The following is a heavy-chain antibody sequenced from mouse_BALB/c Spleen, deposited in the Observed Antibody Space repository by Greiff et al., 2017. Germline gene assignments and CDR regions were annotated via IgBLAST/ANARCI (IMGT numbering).Heavy chain of an antibody. J-gene: IGHJ4*01. CDR2: ISSGSSTI. CDR1: GFTFSSFG. CDR3: ARSAGHAMDY. V-gene: IGHV5-17*02. D-gene: IGHD3-3*01. Sequence: EVNVVESGGGLVQPGGSRKLSCAASGFTFSSFGMHWVRQAPEKGLEWVAYISSGSSTIYYADTVKGRFTISRDNPKNTLFLQMTSLRSEDTAMYYCARSAGHAMDYWGQGTSVTVSS.